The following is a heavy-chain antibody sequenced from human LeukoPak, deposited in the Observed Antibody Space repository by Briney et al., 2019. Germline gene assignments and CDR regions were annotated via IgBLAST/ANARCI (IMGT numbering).Heavy chain of an antibody. D-gene: IGHD6-19*01. CDR1: GFTFSSYA. CDR3: ARAPSGCYAGYYYYMDV. CDR2: ISYDGNNK. J-gene: IGHJ6*03. V-gene: IGHV3-30*04. Sequence: GGSLRLSCATSGFTFSSYAMHWVRQAPGKGLEGVAVISYDGNNKYYADSVKGRFTISRDISKNTLYLQMNSLSSEDRAVFYCARAPSGCYAGYYYYMDVWGKGTTVTVSS.